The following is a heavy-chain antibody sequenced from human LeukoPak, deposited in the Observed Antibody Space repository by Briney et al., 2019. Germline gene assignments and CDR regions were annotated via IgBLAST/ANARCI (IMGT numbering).Heavy chain of an antibody. J-gene: IGHJ4*02. CDR3: TRVSYADGGYFDY. Sequence: GGSLRLSCAASGFTFSSYYMNWVRQAPGKGLEWVSSISRTTNYTYYTDSVKGRFTISRDNAKNSLYLQMNSLTAEDTAVYYCTRVSYADGGYFDYWGQGTLDTVSS. V-gene: IGHV3-21*01. CDR1: GFTFSSYY. CDR2: ISRTTNYT. D-gene: IGHD3-16*01.